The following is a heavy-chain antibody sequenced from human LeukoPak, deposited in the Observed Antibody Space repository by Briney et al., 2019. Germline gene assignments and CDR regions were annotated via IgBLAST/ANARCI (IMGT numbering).Heavy chain of an antibody. D-gene: IGHD1-26*01. Sequence: SETLSPTCSVSGGSISSNYWSWIRQPPGKGLEWIGYIYYSGSTNYNPSLKSRVTISVDTSNNQFSLKLSSVTAADTAVYYCARVVRAGSYLIDYWGQGTLVTVSS. J-gene: IGHJ4*02. CDR3: ARVVRAGSYLIDY. V-gene: IGHV4-59*01. CDR1: GGSISSNY. CDR2: IYYSGST.